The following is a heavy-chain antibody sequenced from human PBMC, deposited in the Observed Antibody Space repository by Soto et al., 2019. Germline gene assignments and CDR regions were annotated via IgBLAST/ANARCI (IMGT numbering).Heavy chain of an antibody. CDR1: GYTFTGYY. V-gene: IGHV1-2*04. CDR2: INPNSGGA. CDR3: AREGDSSGYYMTFDY. J-gene: IGHJ4*02. D-gene: IGHD3-22*01. Sequence: ASVKVSCKASGYTFTGYYMHWVRQAPGQGREWMGWINPNSGGANYAQKFQGWVTMTRDTSISTAYMELSRLRSDDTAVYYCAREGDSSGYYMTFDYWGQGTLVTVSS.